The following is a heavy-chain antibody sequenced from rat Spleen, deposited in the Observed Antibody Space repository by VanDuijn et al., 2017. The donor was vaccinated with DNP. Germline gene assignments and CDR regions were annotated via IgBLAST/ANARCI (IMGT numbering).Heavy chain of an antibody. J-gene: IGHJ2*01. Sequence: EVQLVESGGGLVQPKGSLKLSCAASGFDFNTYAMSWVRQAPGRGLDWVASISIKTHNFAALYADSVKERFTISRDDSQSMVYLQMNNLKTEDTAFYYCTGTGLTLFDYWGQGVMVTVSS. V-gene: IGHV10-4*01. D-gene: IGHD1-4*01. CDR1: GFDFNTYA. CDR2: ISIKTHNFAA. CDR3: TGTGLTLFDY.